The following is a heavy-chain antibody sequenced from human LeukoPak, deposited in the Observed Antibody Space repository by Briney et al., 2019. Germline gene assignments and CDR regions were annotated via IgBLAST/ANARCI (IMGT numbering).Heavy chain of an antibody. J-gene: IGHJ4*02. CDR2: MYYSGST. D-gene: IGHD6-19*01. V-gene: IGHV4-39*07. Sequence: SETLSLTCTVSGGSISSSNYYWGWIRQPPGKGLEWIGSMYYSGSTYYNPSLKSRVTISVDTSKNQFSLKLSSVTAADTAVYYCARDNHIAVAGTDYWGQGTLVTVSS. CDR3: ARDNHIAVAGTDY. CDR1: GGSISSSNYY.